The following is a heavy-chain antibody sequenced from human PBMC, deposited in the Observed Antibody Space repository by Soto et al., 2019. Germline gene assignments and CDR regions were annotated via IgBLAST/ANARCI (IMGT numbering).Heavy chain of an antibody. CDR3: ARVSAYYGSGSSLGY. V-gene: IGHV1-2*04. CDR1: GYTFTGYY. Sequence: ASVKVSCKASGYTFTGYYMYWVRQAPGQGLEWMGWINPNSGGTNYAQKFQGWVTMTRDTSISTAYMELSRLRSDDTAVYYCARVSAYYGSGSSLGYWGQGTLVTVSS. D-gene: IGHD3-10*01. CDR2: INPNSGGT. J-gene: IGHJ4*02.